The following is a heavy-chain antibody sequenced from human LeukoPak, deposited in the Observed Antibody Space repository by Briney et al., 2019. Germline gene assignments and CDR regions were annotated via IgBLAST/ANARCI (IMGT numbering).Heavy chain of an antibody. CDR3: AREYYYDSSGYYPSNDAFDI. CDR2: INPSGGST. CDR1: GYTFTSYY. D-gene: IGHD3-22*01. V-gene: IGHV1-46*01. Sequence: ASVKVSCTASGYTFTSYYMHWVRQAPGQGLEWMGIINPSGGSTSYVQKFQGRVTMTRDTSTSTVYMELSSLRSEDTAVYYCAREYYYDSSGYYPSNDAFDIWGQGTMVTVSS. J-gene: IGHJ3*02.